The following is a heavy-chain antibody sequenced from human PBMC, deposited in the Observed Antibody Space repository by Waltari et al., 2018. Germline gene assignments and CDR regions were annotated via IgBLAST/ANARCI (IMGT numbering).Heavy chain of an antibody. CDR3: ATDLSESSGWFQRYAFDI. J-gene: IGHJ4*02. Sequence: EVQLVQSGAEVKKPGATVKISCKASGYTFTDYYMHWVQQAPGKGLEWMGRVDPEDGETIYAEKFQGRVTITADTSTDTAYMELSSLRSEDTAVYYCATDLSESSGWFQRYAFDIWGQGTLVTVSS. CDR1: GYTFTDYY. V-gene: IGHV1-69-2*01. D-gene: IGHD6-19*01. CDR2: VDPEDGET.